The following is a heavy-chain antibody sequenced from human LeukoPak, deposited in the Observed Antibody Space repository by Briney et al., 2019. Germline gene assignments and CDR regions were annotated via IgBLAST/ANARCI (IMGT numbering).Heavy chain of an antibody. J-gene: IGHJ6*03. CDR1: GYSISSGYY. V-gene: IGHV4-38-2*02. CDR3: AREGYRLVSGDFYYYMNV. CDR2: IHHTGST. D-gene: IGHD2-2*01. Sequence: SETLSLTCAVSGYSISSGYYWGWIRQPPGKGLEWIGSIHHTGSTYYNPSLKSRVTISVDTSKNQFPLKLSSVTAADTAVYYCAREGYRLVSGDFYYYMNVWGKGTTVTVSS.